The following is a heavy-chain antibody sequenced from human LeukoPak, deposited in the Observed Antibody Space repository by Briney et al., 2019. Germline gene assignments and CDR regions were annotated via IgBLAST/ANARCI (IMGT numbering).Heavy chain of an antibody. D-gene: IGHD1-26*01. CDR1: GFTVSSNY. Sequence: GGSLRLSCAASGFTVSSNYMSWVRQAPGKGLEWVSAIYSGGSTYYADSVKGRFTISRDNSKNTLYLQMNSLRAEDTAVYYCAREYRRWELLCYFHYWGQGTLVTVSS. CDR3: AREYRRWELLCYFHY. J-gene: IGHJ4*02. V-gene: IGHV3-66*01. CDR2: IYSGGST.